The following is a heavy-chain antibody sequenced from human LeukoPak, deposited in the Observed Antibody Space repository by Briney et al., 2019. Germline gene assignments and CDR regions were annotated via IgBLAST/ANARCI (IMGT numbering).Heavy chain of an antibody. CDR1: GGSFSGYY. CDR2: INHSGST. CDR3: ARAFLEYCSSTSCYAFDI. J-gene: IGHJ3*02. Sequence: SETLSLTCAVYGGSFSGYYWSWIRQTPGKGLEWIGEINHSGSTNYNPSLKSRVTISVDTSKNQFSLKLSSVTAADTAVYYCARAFLEYCSSTSCYAFDIWGQGTMVTVSS. V-gene: IGHV4-34*01. D-gene: IGHD2-2*01.